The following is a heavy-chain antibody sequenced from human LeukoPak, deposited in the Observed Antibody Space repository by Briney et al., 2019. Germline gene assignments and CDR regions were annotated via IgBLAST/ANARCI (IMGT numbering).Heavy chain of an antibody. CDR3: ARDLNWETY. J-gene: IGHJ4*02. Sequence: PGGSLRLSCAASGFTFSRYAMHWVRQAPGKGLEWVAIISDDGSHKDYADSVKGRFTISRDTSKNTLYLQMNSLRVEDTAVYYCARDLNWETYWGQGTLVSVSS. V-gene: IGHV3-30*04. CDR2: ISDDGSHK. CDR1: GFTFSRYA. D-gene: IGHD7-27*01.